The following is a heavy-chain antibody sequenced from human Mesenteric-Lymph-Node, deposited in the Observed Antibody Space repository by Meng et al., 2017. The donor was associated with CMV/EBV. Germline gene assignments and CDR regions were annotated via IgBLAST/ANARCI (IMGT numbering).Heavy chain of an antibody. J-gene: IGHJ5*02. Sequence: ASVKVSCKASGYTFTAYFIQWVRQAPGQGLEWMGWINPNSGGTNYAQKFQGRVTMTRDTSISTAYMELSRLRSDDTAVYYCARGGFGLRRQLARDNWFDPWGQGTLVTVSS. CDR1: GYTFTAYF. D-gene: IGHD3-10*01. V-gene: IGHV1-2*02. CDR3: ARGGFGLRRQLARDNWFDP. CDR2: INPNSGGT.